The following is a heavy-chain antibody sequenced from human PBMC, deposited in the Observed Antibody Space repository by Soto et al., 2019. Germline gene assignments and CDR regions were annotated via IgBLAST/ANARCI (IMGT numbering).Heavy chain of an antibody. Sequence: SETLSLTCTVSGGSISSYYWSWIRQPPGKGLEWIGYIHYSGSTNYNASLKSRVTVSVDTSKNQFSLKLTSVTAADTAVYYCASSYGWYFDYWGQGTLVTVSS. CDR1: GGSISSYY. V-gene: IGHV4-59*08. CDR2: IHYSGST. D-gene: IGHD6-19*01. CDR3: ASSYGWYFDY. J-gene: IGHJ4*02.